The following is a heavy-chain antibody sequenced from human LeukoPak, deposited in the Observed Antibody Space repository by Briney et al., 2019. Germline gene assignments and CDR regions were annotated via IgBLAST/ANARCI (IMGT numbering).Heavy chain of an antibody. D-gene: IGHD3-10*01. V-gene: IGHV4-59*11. J-gene: IGHJ4*02. Sequence: SETLSLTCTVSGGSISSHYWSWIRQPPGKGLEWIGYIYYSGSSNYNPSLKSRVIISVDTSKNHFSLKLNSVTAADTAIYYCARDSGSGPRGHDYWGQGTLVTVSS. CDR1: GGSISSHY. CDR2: IYYSGSS. CDR3: ARDSGSGPRGHDY.